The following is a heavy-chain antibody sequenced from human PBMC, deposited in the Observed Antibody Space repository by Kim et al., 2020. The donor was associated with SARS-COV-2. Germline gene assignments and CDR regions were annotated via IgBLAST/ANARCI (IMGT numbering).Heavy chain of an antibody. Sequence: GGSLRLSCAASGFTFSSYAMSWVRQAPGKGLEWVSAISGSGGSTYYADSVKGRFTISRDNSKNTLYLQMNSLRAEDTAVYYCAKGLDSSGWYGAPLDYWGQGTLVTVSS. D-gene: IGHD6-19*01. CDR3: AKGLDSSGWYGAPLDY. CDR2: ISGSGGST. V-gene: IGHV3-23*01. CDR1: GFTFSSYA. J-gene: IGHJ4*02.